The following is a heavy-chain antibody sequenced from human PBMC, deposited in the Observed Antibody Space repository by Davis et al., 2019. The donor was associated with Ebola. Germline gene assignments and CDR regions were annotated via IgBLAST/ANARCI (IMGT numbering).Heavy chain of an antibody. V-gene: IGHV4-39*07. CDR1: GDSVSSSVYY. D-gene: IGHD2-21*01. J-gene: IGHJ4*02. CDR3: ARVRVTMMIQGIMGGGGEHGY. Sequence: SETLSLTCTVSGDSVSSSVYYWGWIRQPPGKGLEWIGEINHSGSTNYNPSLKSRVTISVDTSKNQFSLKLNSVTAADMAVYFCARVRVTMMIQGIMGGGGEHGYWGQGTLVSVSS. CDR2: INHSGST.